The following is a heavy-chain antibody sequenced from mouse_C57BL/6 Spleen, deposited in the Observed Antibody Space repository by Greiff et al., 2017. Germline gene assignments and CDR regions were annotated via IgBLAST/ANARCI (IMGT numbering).Heavy chain of an antibody. CDR1: GFTFSSYT. CDR3: AKSTVLDY. V-gene: IGHV5-9*01. D-gene: IGHD1-1*01. CDR2: ISGGGGNT. Sequence: EVKVVESGGGLVKPGGSLKLSCAASGFTFSSYTMSWVRQTPEKRLEWVATISGGGGNTYYPDSVKGRFTISRDNAKNTLYLQLSSLRSEDTALYYCAKSTVLDYWGQGTTLTVSS. J-gene: IGHJ2*01.